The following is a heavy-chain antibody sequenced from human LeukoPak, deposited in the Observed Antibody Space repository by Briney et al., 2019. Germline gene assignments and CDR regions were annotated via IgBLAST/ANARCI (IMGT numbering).Heavy chain of an antibody. J-gene: IGHJ5*02. Sequence: SETQSLTCGVSGHSISSDSFWGWIRQPPGQGLEWIGSIHERGSTFYNPSLKSRVTISIDTSKNQFSLNVNSVTAADTAVYYCARASRPSNSWFDPWGQGTVVTVSS. CDR3: ARASRPSNSWFDP. CDR1: GHSISSDSF. CDR2: IHERGST. D-gene: IGHD6-6*01. V-gene: IGHV4-38-2*01.